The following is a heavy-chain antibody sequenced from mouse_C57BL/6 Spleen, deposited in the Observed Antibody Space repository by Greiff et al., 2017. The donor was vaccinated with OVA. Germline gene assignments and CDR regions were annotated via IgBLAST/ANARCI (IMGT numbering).Heavy chain of an antibody. J-gene: IGHJ3*01. V-gene: IGHV1-64*01. Sequence: VQLQQPGAELVKPGASVKLSCKASGYTFTSYWLHWVKQRPGQGLEWIGMIHPNSGSTNYNEKFKSKATLTVDKASSTAYMQLSSLTSEDSAVYFCARRKDYYGSSLGWFAYWGQGTLVTVSA. CDR3: ARRKDYYGSSLGWFAY. CDR1: GYTFTSYW. CDR2: IHPNSGST. D-gene: IGHD1-1*01.